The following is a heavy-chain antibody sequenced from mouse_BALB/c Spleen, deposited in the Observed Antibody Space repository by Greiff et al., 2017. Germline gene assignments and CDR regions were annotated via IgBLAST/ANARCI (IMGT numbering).Heavy chain of an antibody. CDR2: KWGGGST. D-gene: IGHD1-1*01. CDR1: GFSLSRYS. V-gene: IGHV2-6-4*01. J-gene: IGHJ4*01. Sequence: VQLQQSGPGLVAPSQSLSITCTVSGFSLSRYSVHWVRQPPGKGLEWLGMKWGGGSTDYNSALKSRLSISKDNSKSQVFLKMNSLQTDDTAMYYCARMDYGSSPHAMDYWGQGTSVTVSS. CDR3: ARMDYGSSPHAMDY.